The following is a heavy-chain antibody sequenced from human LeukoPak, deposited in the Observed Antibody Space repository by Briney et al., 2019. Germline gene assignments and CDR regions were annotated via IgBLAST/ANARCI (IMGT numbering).Heavy chain of an antibody. CDR1: GYSISSGYY. CDR3: AKAAGDSSTYEYYHGMDV. J-gene: IGHJ6*02. Sequence: SETLSLTCTVSGYSISSGYYWGWIRQPPGQGLEWIGSIHHSGSTYYMSSLKSRVTISIDTSKNQFSLKLSSVTVADTAVYYCAKAAGDSSTYEYYHGMDVWGQGTTVTVSS. D-gene: IGHD6-13*01. V-gene: IGHV4-38-2*02. CDR2: IHHSGST.